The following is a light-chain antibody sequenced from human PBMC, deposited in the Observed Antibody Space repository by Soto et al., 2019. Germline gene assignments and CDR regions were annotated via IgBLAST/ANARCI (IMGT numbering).Light chain of an antibody. J-gene: IGLJ2*01. CDR3: SSHTGTDAHVV. CDR2: DVS. Sequence: QSALTQPASVSGSPGQSITISCSGTSSDVGGYTYVSWYQQRPGEVPKVIIYDVSNRPSGVSNRFSASKSGNTASLTISGLQAEDEADYYCSSHTGTDAHVVFGGGTKLTVL. CDR1: SSDVGGYTY. V-gene: IGLV2-14*03.